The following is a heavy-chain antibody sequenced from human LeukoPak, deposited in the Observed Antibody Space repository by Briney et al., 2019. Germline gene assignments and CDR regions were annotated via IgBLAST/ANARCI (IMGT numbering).Heavy chain of an antibody. J-gene: IGHJ6*02. CDR2: IIPIFGTA. CDR1: GGTFSSYA. Sequence: ASVKVSCKASGGTFSSYAISWVRQAPGQGLEWMGGIIPIFGTANYAQKFQGRVTITADESTSTAYMELSSLRAEDTAVYYCARDRPVEWEQNYYYYGMDVWGQGTTVTVSS. CDR3: ARDRPVEWEQNYYYYGMDV. D-gene: IGHD1-26*01. V-gene: IGHV1-69*13.